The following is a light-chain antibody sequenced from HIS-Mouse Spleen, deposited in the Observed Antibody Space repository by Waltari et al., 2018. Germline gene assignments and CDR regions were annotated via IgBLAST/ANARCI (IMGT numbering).Light chain of an antibody. Sequence: EIVMTQSPATLPVSPGERARQKVSSNLAWYHQKPGQAPRLLIYGASTRATGIPARFSGSGSGTEFTLTISSLQSEDFAVYYCQQYNNWPLFGGGTKVEIK. CDR1: QKVSSN. J-gene: IGKJ4*01. CDR3: QQYNNWPL. CDR2: GAS. V-gene: IGKV3-15*01.